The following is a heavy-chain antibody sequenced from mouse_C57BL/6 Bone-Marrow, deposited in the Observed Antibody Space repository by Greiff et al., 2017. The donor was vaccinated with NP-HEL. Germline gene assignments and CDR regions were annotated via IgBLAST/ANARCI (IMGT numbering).Heavy chain of an antibody. CDR1: GFSLSTFGMG. J-gene: IGHJ2*01. CDR3: ARRSLYGNYRYYFDY. D-gene: IGHD2-1*01. CDR2: IWWDDDK. V-gene: IGHV8-8*01. Sequence: QVTLKVSGPGILQPSQTLSLTCSFSGFSLSTFGMGVGWIRQPSGKGLEWLAHIWWDDDKYYNPALKSRLTISKDTSKNQVFLKSANVDTADTATYYCARRSLYGNYRYYFDYWGQGTTLTVSS.